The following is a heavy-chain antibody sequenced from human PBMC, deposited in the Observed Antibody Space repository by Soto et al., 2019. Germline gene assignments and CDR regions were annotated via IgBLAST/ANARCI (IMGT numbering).Heavy chain of an antibody. J-gene: IGHJ6*03. CDR1: GGSISSYY. CDR2: IYYSGST. V-gene: IGHV4-59*08. Sequence: PSETLSLTCTVSGGSISSYYWSWIRQPPGKGLEWIGYIYYSGSTNYNPSLKSRVTIPVDTSKNQFSLKLSSVTAADTAVYYCARLKATVTKTGGYYYYMDVWGKGTTVTVSS. CDR3: ARLKATVTKTGGYYYYMDV. D-gene: IGHD4-17*01.